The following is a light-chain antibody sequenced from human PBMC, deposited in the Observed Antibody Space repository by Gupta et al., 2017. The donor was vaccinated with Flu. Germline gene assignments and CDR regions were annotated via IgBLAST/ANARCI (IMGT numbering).Light chain of an antibody. Sequence: DIQMTQSPFTLSVSIGDRVTITCRASQSITTWLSWYQQKPGKAPKLLIYRTKYLESGVPSRFSGSGSGTDFTLTISSLQPDDFADYYCQQYNSYSRTFGEGTKVEIQ. V-gene: IGKV1-5*03. CDR1: QSITTW. CDR2: RTK. CDR3: QQYNSYSRT. J-gene: IGKJ4*01.